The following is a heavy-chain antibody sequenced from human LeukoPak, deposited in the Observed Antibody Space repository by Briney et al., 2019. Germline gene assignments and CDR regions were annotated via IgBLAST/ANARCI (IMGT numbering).Heavy chain of an antibody. CDR3: ARTYYYYYMDV. J-gene: IGHJ6*03. V-gene: IGHV3-11*01. Sequence: GGSLRLSCAASGFTFSDYYMSWIRQAPGKGLEWVSYISSSGSTIYYADSVRGRFTISRDNAKNSLYLQMNSLRAEDTAVYYCARTYYYYYMDVWGKGTTVTISS. CDR2: ISSSGSTI. CDR1: GFTFSDYY.